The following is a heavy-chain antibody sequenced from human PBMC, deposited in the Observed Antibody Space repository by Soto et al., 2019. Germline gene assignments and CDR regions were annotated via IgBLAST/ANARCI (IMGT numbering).Heavy chain of an antibody. D-gene: IGHD6-6*01. Sequence: QVQLQESGPGLVKPSETLSLTCSVSGGSISSFYWNWIRQPAGKGLEWIGRIYTSGTTTHNPSLKTRVIMSIDAFKSQFSLKLSSVTAADTAVYFCARSPSTSSIGTFDIWGQGTMVTVSS. CDR3: ARSPSTSSIGTFDI. CDR1: GGSISSFY. CDR2: IYTSGTT. V-gene: IGHV4-4*07. J-gene: IGHJ3*02.